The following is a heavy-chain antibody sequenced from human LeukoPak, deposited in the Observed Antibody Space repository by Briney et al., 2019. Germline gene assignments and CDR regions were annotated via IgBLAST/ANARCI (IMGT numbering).Heavy chain of an antibody. J-gene: IGHJ4*02. CDR1: GFTFSSYG. V-gene: IGHV3-23*01. CDR2: ISAGGSNT. D-gene: IGHD2-21*02. CDR3: AKGDQKWDYFDY. Sequence: GGSLRLSCAASGFTFSSYGMSWGRQAPGKGLEWVSGISAGGSNTYYADSVMGRFTISRDNSKNTLYLQMNTLSPEDTALYYCAKGDQKWDYFDYWGQGTLVTVSS.